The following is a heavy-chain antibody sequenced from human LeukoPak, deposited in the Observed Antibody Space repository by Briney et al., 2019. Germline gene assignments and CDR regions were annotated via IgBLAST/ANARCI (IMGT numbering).Heavy chain of an antibody. CDR1: GGSISGHY. V-gene: IGHV4-59*11. CDR3: ARFGVDYDMDV. J-gene: IGHJ6*02. Sequence: SETLSLTYTVSGGSISGHYWTWIRQPPGKGLEWIGQIHYSGRPDYNPSLKSRVTISVDTSKNQLSLKVTSVTGADTAVYYCARFGVDYDMDVWGQGTTVTVSS. D-gene: IGHD3-16*01. CDR2: IHYSGRP.